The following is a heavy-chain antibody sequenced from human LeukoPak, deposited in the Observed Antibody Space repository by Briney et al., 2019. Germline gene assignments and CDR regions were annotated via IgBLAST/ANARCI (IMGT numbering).Heavy chain of an antibody. Sequence: GGSLRLSCAASGFTFSDYYMSWIRQAPGKGLEWVSYISSSSSYTNYADSVKGRFTISRDNAKNSPYLQMNSLRAEDTAVYYCARDSVAGTASGDYWGQGTLVTVSS. CDR1: GFTFSDYY. D-gene: IGHD1-1*01. CDR3: ARDSVAGTASGDY. J-gene: IGHJ4*02. V-gene: IGHV3-11*06. CDR2: ISSSSSYT.